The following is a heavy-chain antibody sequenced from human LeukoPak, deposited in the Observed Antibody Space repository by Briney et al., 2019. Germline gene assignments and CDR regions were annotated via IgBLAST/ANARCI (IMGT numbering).Heavy chain of an antibody. CDR3: ASQVHWAAALDS. Sequence: SETLSLTCTVSGGSISSYYWSWIRQPPGRGLEWIGYIFHTGTATYNPSLKSRFTMSVDTSKNQFSLKVTSVTAADTAVYYCASQVHWAAALDSWGQGTLVSVSS. J-gene: IGHJ4*02. V-gene: IGHV4-59*08. D-gene: IGHD6-13*01. CDR2: IFHTGTA. CDR1: GGSISSYY.